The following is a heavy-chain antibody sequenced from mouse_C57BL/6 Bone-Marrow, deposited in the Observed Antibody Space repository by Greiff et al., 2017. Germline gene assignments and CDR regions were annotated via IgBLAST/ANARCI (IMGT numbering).Heavy chain of an antibody. V-gene: IGHV10-1*01. J-gene: IGHJ4*01. CDR1: GFSFNTYA. CDR2: IRSKSNNYAT. CDR3: VSLGWLLRGGAMDY. D-gene: IGHD2-3*01. Sequence: EVKLVESGGGLVQPKGSLKLSCAASGFSFNTYAMNWVRQAPGKGLEWVARIRSKSNNYATYYADSVKDRFTISRDDSESMLYLQMNNLKTEDTAMYYCVSLGWLLRGGAMDYWGQGTSVTVSS.